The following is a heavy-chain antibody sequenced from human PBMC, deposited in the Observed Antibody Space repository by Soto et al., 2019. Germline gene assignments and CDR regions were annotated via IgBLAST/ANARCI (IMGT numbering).Heavy chain of an antibody. J-gene: IGHJ3*02. Sequence: ASVKVSCKASGYTFTRYDINWVRQATGQGLEWMGWMNPNSGNTGYAQKFQGRVTMTRNTSISTAYMELSSLRSEDTAVYYCARSVVVVVAASEAFDIRGQGTMGSV. CDR3: ARSVVVVVAASEAFDI. CDR2: MNPNSGNT. V-gene: IGHV1-8*01. D-gene: IGHD2-15*01. CDR1: GYTFTRYD.